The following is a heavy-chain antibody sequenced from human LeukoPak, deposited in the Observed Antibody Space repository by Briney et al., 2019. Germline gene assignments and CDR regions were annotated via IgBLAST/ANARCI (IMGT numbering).Heavy chain of an antibody. J-gene: IGHJ4*02. Sequence: GGSLRLSCAASGFTFSSYGMHWVRQAPGKGLEWVALISYDGSNKYYADSVKGRFTISRDNAKNTLYLQMNSLTTEDTAVYYCAKEVDTAIFLIDYWGQGTLVTVSS. CDR1: GFTFSSYG. CDR2: ISYDGSNK. CDR3: AKEVDTAIFLIDY. D-gene: IGHD5-18*01. V-gene: IGHV3-30*18.